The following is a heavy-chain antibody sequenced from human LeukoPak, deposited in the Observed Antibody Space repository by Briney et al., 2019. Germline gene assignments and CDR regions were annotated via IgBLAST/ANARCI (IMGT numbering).Heavy chain of an antibody. J-gene: IGHJ4*02. CDR2: IYSGGST. CDR1: GFTVSSNY. D-gene: IGHD3-22*01. CDR3: ARGKEDSPYYYDSSGYYSSPYYFDY. Sequence: PGGSLRLSCAASGFTVSSNYMSWVRQAPGKGLEWVSVIYSGGSTYYADSVKGRFTISRDNSKNTLYLQMNSLRAEDTAVYYRARGKEDSPYYYDSSGYYSSPYYFDYWGQGTLVTVSS. V-gene: IGHV3-53*01.